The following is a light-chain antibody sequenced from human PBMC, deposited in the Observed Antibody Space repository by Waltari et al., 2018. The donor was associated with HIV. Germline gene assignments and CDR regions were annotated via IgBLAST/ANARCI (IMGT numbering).Light chain of an antibody. V-gene: IGLV1-40*01. CDR1: RSNIGAGHD. Sequence: QSVLTQPPSVSWAPRQRATISCTGSRSNIGAGHDVPWYQQLPGTAPKLLIYGNSNRPSGVPDRFSGSKSGTSASLAITGLQAEDEADYYCQSYDSSLSGSFVVFGGGTKLTVL. CDR2: GNS. CDR3: QSYDSSLSGSFVV. J-gene: IGLJ2*01.